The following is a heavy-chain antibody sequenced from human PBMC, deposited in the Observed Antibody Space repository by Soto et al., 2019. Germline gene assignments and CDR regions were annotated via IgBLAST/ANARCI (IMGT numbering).Heavy chain of an antibody. V-gene: IGHV3-23*01. CDR2: INKDGGRT. CDR1: GFTFGSYF. Sequence: EVQLLESGGGLVQPGESLRLSCAASGFTFGSYFMKWVRQAPGKGPEWVSDINKDGGRTHYADSVRGRFTISRDNSRNTLYLQMNRLRAEDTALYYCAKVLHWYGMDVWGQVTTVTVSS. J-gene: IGHJ6*02. D-gene: IGHD1-1*01. CDR3: AKVLHWYGMDV.